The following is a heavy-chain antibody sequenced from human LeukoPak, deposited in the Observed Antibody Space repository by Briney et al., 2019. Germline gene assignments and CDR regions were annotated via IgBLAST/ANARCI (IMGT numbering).Heavy chain of an antibody. D-gene: IGHD6-6*01. J-gene: IGHJ4*02. CDR2: INHSGGT. CDR1: GGSFSGYY. Sequence: SETLSLTCAVYGGSFSGYYWSWIRQPPGKGLEWIGEINHSGGTNYSPSLKSRVTISVDTSKNQFSLKLTSVTAADTAVYYCARAGFALAPHRGTPFDYWGQGTLVTVSS. CDR3: ARAGFALAPHRGTPFDY. V-gene: IGHV4-34*01.